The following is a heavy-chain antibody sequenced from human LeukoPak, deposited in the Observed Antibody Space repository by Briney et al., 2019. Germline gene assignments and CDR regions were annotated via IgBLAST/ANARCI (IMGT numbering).Heavy chain of an antibody. CDR1: GFTFSSYS. J-gene: IGHJ4*02. Sequence: GGSLRHSCAVSGFTFSSYSMNWVRQAPGKGLEWVSSISSSSSYIYYADSVKGRFTISRDNTKNSLYLQMNSLRVEDTAVYYCARGGNPFDYWGQGTLVTVSS. CDR2: ISSSSSYI. CDR3: ARGGNPFDY. V-gene: IGHV3-21*01.